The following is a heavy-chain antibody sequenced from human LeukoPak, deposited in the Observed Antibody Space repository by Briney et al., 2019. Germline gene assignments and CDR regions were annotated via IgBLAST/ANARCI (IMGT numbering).Heavy chain of an antibody. J-gene: IGHJ6*02. CDR2: IRSDGSNK. Sequence: GGSLRLSCAASGFTFSGYVMHWVRQAPGKGLEWVAFIRSDGSNKDYADSVKGRFTISRDNSKNTLYLQMNSLRAEDTALYYCAKDIDRYSGYDYRVLRYYGMDVWGQGTTVTVSS. CDR3: AKDIDRYSGYDYRVLRYYGMDV. V-gene: IGHV3-30*02. CDR1: GFTFSGYV. D-gene: IGHD5-12*01.